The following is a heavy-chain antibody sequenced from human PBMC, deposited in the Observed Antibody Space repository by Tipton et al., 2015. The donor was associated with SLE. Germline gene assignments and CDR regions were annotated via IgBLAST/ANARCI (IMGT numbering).Heavy chain of an antibody. CDR2: INYGGST. CDR3: VRGGVGGYDYFDY. V-gene: IGHV4-31*03. J-gene: IGHJ4*02. CDR1: GGSIRSDDYY. D-gene: IGHD5-12*01. Sequence: TLSLTCTVSGGSIRSDDYYWTWIRQHPGKGLEWIGHINYGGSTYYKPSLKSRLTISVDTSKNQFSLKLSSVTAADTAVYFCVRGGVGGYDYFDYWGQGTLVTVSS.